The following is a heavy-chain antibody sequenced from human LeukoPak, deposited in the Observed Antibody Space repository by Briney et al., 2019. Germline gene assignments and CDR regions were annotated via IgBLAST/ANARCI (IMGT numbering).Heavy chain of an antibody. D-gene: IGHD3-22*01. CDR1: GGSLNTYY. V-gene: IGHV4-4*07. CDR2: IYTSGST. J-gene: IGHJ4*02. CDR3: ARAPIDSAMKDYYDSSGHPHYFDY. Sequence: SETLSLTCTVSGGSLNTYYWTWFRQPTGRGLEWIGRIYTSGSTNYNPSLKSRVTMSVDTSKNQFSLKLSSVTAADTAVYYCARAPIDSAMKDYYDSSGHPHYFDYWGQGTLVTISS.